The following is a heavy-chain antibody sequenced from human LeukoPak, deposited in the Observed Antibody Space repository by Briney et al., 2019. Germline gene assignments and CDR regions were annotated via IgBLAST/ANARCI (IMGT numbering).Heavy chain of an antibody. CDR1: GFTFSSYT. CDR2: ISSSSSYI. V-gene: IGHV3-21*01. J-gene: IGHJ6*01. D-gene: IGHD2-15*01. Sequence: GRSLRLSCAASGFTFSSYTMNWVRQAPGKGLEWVSYISSSSSYIYYADSVKGRFTISRDNAENSLYLQMNSLRAEDTAVYYCARGSEGYCSGGGCYYGMDVWGQGTTVTVSS. CDR3: ARGSEGYCSGGGCYYGMDV.